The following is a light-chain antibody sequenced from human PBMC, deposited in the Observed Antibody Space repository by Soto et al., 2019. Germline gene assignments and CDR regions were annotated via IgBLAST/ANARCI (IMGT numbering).Light chain of an antibody. J-gene: IGKJ1*01. V-gene: IGKV1-39*01. CDR1: QSITTY. Sequence: IQLTQSPSALSTPAGDTVPSTSRASQSITTYLHWYQQKPGKAPNLLIYAASNLQSGAPSRFSGSGSGTDFTLTINSLQPEDFATYYCQQGYSTPWTFGQGTKVDIK. CDR3: QQGYSTPWT. CDR2: AAS.